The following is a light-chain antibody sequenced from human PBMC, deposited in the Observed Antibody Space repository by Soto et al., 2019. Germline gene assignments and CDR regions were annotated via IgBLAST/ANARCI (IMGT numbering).Light chain of an antibody. V-gene: IGKV3-20*01. CDR2: GAS. Sequence: EIVLTQSPGTLSLSPGERATLSRRASQSVSSSYLAWYQQKPGQAPRLLIYGASSRATGIPDRFSGSGSGTDFTLTISRLEPEDFAVYYCQQYGSSHPTLTFGQGTKVDIK. CDR3: QQYGSSHPTLT. J-gene: IGKJ1*01. CDR1: QSVSSSY.